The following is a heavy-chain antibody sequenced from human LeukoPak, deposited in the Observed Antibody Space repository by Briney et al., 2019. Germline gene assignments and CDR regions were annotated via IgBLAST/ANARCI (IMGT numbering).Heavy chain of an antibody. J-gene: IGHJ4*02. CDR1: GFTFSNAW. CDR2: IKCKTDGGTT. D-gene: IGHD3-16*02. CDR3: TTDRNVWGSYRPVDY. Sequence: GGSLRLSCAASGFTFSNAWMSCVRQTPGKGLEWVGRIKCKTDGGTTDYAAPVKGRFTISRDDSKNTLYLQMNSLKTEDTAVYYCTTDRNVWGSYRPVDYWGQGTLLTVSS. V-gene: IGHV3-15*01.